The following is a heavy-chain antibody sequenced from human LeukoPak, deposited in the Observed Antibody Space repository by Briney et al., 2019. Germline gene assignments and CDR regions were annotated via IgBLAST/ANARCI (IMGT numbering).Heavy chain of an antibody. Sequence: GGTLRLSCAASGFTFSSYGMSWVRQAPGKGLERVSSISESGGTTDYADSVKGRFTISRDNSKNTLYLQMNSLRAEDTAVYYCTRQWLVNGWGQGTLVTVSS. CDR2: ISESGGTT. V-gene: IGHV3-23*01. CDR1: GFTFSSYG. D-gene: IGHD6-19*01. CDR3: TRQWLVNG. J-gene: IGHJ4*02.